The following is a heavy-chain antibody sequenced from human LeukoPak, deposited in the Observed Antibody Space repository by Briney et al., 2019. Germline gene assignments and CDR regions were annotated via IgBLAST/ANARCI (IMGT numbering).Heavy chain of an antibody. CDR2: INHSGST. V-gene: IGHV4-34*01. Sequence: PSETLSLTCAVYGGSFSGYYWSWIRQPPGKGLEWIGEINHSGSTNYNPSLKSRVTISVDTSKNQFSLKLSSVTAADTAMYYCARGGSGWEFDYWGQGTLVTVSS. D-gene: IGHD6-19*01. CDR1: GGSFSGYY. J-gene: IGHJ4*02. CDR3: ARGGSGWEFDY.